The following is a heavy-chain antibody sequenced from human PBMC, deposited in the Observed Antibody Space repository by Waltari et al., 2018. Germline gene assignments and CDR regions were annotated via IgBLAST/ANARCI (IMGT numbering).Heavy chain of an antibody. Sequence: EVQLVESGGGLVKPGGSLRLSCAASGFTFSSYSMNWVRQAPGKGLELCSSIVDSSIYIYYADSVKGRFTISRDNAKNSRYLQMNSLRAEDTAVYYCARDQGNSGSYYYYYGMDVWGQGTTVTVSS. CDR2: IVDSSIYI. CDR3: ARDQGNSGSYYYYYGMDV. J-gene: IGHJ6*02. D-gene: IGHD1-26*01. CDR1: GFTFSSYS. V-gene: IGHV3-21*01.